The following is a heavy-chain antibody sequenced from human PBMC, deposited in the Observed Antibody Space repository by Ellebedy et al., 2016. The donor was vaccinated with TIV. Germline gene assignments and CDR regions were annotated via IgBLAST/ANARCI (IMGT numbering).Heavy chain of an antibody. CDR1: GFTFSSYA. CDR3: ASGYDYGGY. CDR2: ISYDGSNK. D-gene: IGHD5-12*01. J-gene: IGHJ4*02. V-gene: IGHV3-30-3*01. Sequence: GESLKISXAASGFTFSSYAMHWVRQAPGKGLEWVAVISYDGSNKYYADSVKGRFTISRDNSKNTLYLQMNSLRAEDTAVYYCASGYDYGGYWGQGTLVTVSS.